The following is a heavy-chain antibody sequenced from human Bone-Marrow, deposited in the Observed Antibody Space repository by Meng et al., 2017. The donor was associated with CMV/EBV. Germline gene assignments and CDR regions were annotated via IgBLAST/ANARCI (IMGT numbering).Heavy chain of an antibody. Sequence: ASVKVSCKASGYTFTGYYMHWVRQAPGQGLEWMGWINPNSGGTNYAQKFQGRVTMTRDTSISTAYMELSRLRSDDTAVYYCARDRINCSSASCYQGTFDPWGQGTLVTVYS. CDR1: GYTFTGYY. V-gene: IGHV1-2*02. CDR3: ARDRINCSSASCYQGTFDP. D-gene: IGHD2-2*01. J-gene: IGHJ5*02. CDR2: INPNSGGT.